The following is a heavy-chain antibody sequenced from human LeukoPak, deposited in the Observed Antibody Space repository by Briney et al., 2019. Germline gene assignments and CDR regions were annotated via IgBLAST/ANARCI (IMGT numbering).Heavy chain of an antibody. CDR2: IYYTGTT. J-gene: IGHJ5*02. V-gene: IGHV4-39*01. CDR3: AGYRHDREAT. CDR1: GGSISNAAYY. D-gene: IGHD1-1*01. Sequence: PSQTLSLTCTVSGGSISNAAYYWSWIRQPPGKGLEWIGNIYYTGTTYYNPSLESRLTLSVDTSKNQFSLKLYSVTAADTAVYYCAGYRHDREATWGQGTLVTVSS.